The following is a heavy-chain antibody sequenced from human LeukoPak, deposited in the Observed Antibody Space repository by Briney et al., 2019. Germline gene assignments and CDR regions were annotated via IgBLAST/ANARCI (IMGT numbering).Heavy chain of an antibody. V-gene: IGHV3-20*04. CDR2: INWNGGST. CDR1: GFTFSSYS. CDR3: AGGREYYYGSGTYPYGMDV. D-gene: IGHD3-10*01. Sequence: GGSLRLSCAASGFTFSSYSMNWVRQAPGKGLEWVSGINWNGGSTGYADSVKGRFTISRDNTKNSLYLQMNSLRAGDTAVYYCAGGREYYYGSGTYPYGMDVWGQGTTVTVSS. J-gene: IGHJ6*02.